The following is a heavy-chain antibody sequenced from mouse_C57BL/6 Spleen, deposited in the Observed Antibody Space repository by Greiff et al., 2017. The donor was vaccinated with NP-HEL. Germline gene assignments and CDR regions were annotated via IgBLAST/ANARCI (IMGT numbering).Heavy chain of an antibody. V-gene: IGHV1-64*01. CDR1: GYTFTSYW. J-gene: IGHJ3*01. CDR3: ARRNYGSSSAWFAY. D-gene: IGHD1-1*01. CDR2: IHPNSGST. Sequence: QVQLKESGAELVKPGASVKLSCKASGYTFTSYWMHWVKQRPGQGLEWIGMIHPNSGSTNYNEKFKSKATLTVDKSSSTAYMQLSSLTSEDSAVYYCARRNYGSSSAWFAYWGQGTLVTVSA.